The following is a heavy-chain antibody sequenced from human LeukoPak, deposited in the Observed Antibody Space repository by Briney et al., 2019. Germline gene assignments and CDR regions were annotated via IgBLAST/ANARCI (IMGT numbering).Heavy chain of an antibody. D-gene: IGHD6-19*01. J-gene: IGHJ4*02. Sequence: GASLKISCKGSGYRFTSYWIGWVRQMPGKGLEWMGIIYPGDSDTRYSPSFQGQVTISADKSISTAYLQWSSLKASDTAMYYCARQEYSSGWLDYWGQGTLVTGSS. V-gene: IGHV5-51*01. CDR1: GYRFTSYW. CDR2: IYPGDSDT. CDR3: ARQEYSSGWLDY.